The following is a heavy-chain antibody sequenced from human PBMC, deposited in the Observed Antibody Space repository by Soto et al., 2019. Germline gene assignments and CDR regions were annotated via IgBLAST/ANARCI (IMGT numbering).Heavy chain of an antibody. CDR2: VNPSGGST. Sequence: ASVKVSCKASGYIFTAYSMHWVRQAPGQGLVWMGVVNPSGGSTNYAQKFQGRITMTRDTSTSTVYMDLSSLTSEDTAVYYCAKDGEELPVDYWGQGTLVTVSS. CDR1: GYIFTAYS. CDR3: AKDGEELPVDY. D-gene: IGHD1-26*01. V-gene: IGHV1-46*01. J-gene: IGHJ4*02.